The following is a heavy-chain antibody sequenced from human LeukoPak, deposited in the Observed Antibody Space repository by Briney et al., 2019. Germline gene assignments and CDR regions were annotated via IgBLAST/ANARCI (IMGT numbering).Heavy chain of an antibody. CDR3: ARDGNIAVAGQLGY. J-gene: IGHJ4*02. CDR2: ISAYNDNT. Sequence: GASVKVSCKASGYTFTSYGISWVRQAPGQGLEWMGWISAYNDNTNYAQKLQGRVIMTTDTPTGTAYMELRNLRPDDTAVYYCARDGNIAVAGQLGYWGQGTLVTVSS. D-gene: IGHD6-19*01. CDR1: GYTFTSYG. V-gene: IGHV1-18*01.